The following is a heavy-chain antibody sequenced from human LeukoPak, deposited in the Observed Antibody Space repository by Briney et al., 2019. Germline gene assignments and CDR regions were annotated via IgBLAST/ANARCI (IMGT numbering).Heavy chain of an antibody. CDR3: ARASPDSYSGYDLYYFDY. Sequence: SETLSLTCTVSGGSISSYYWSWIRQPAGKGLEWIGRIYTSGSTNYNPSLKSRVTMSVDTSKNQFSLKLSSVTAADTAVYYCARASPDSYSGYDLYYFDYWGQGTLVTVSS. CDR2: IYTSGST. D-gene: IGHD5-12*01. J-gene: IGHJ4*02. CDR1: GGSISSYY. V-gene: IGHV4-4*07.